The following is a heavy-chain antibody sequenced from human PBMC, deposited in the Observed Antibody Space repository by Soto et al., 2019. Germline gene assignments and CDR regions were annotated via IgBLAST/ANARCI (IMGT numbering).Heavy chain of an antibody. V-gene: IGHV4-39*01. D-gene: IGHD2-15*01. Sequence: QVQLQESGPGLLKPLETLSLTCTVSGVSLNSGHYYWVWIRQSPGKGLAWIASIYYDESTYYNPSLKSRVTISTDKHKNQFSLTLKSVTAADTAVYYCGKVLIGATRHTDVDSWGQGALVTVSS. CDR1: GVSLNSGHYY. J-gene: IGHJ4*02. CDR3: GKVLIGATRHTDVDS. CDR2: IYYDEST.